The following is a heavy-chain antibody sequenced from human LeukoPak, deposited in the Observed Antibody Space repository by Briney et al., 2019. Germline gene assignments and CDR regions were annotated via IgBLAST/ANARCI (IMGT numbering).Heavy chain of an antibody. CDR3: AKDPTRGYCSSTSCYGGDV. CDR1: GFTFSSYA. D-gene: IGHD2-2*01. V-gene: IGHV3-23*01. J-gene: IGHJ6*04. CDR2: ISGSGGST. Sequence: PGGSLRLSCAASGFTFSSYAMSWVRQAPGKGLEWVSAISGSGGSTYYADSVKGRFTISRDNSKNTLYLQMNSLRAEDTAVYYCAKDPTRGYCSSTSCYGGDVWGKRTTVTVSS.